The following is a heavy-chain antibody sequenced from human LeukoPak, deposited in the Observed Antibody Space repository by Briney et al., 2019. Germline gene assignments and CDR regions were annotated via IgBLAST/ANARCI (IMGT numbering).Heavy chain of an antibody. CDR1: GGSISRYY. CDR2: IYSTGSA. D-gene: IGHD1-26*01. J-gene: IGHJ3*02. V-gene: IGHV4-4*07. Sequence: SETLSLTCTVSGGSISRYYWTWIRQPAGKGLEWIGRIYSTGSASYNPSLQSRVTMSVDSSKNQFSLKVNSVTAADTAVYYCARHLRLGAFDIWGQGTMVTVSS. CDR3: ARHLRLGAFDI.